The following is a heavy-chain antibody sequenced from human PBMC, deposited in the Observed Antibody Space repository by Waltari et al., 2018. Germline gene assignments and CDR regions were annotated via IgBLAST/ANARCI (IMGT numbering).Heavy chain of an antibody. Sequence: EVQLAESGGGLVQPGGSLRLSCAASGFTFSSHSMNWVRQAPGKGLVWVSYISSSSSTIYYADSVKGRFNISRDNAKNSLYLQMNSLRTEDTAVYYCYSRGTSAMYRAPFDYWGQGTLVTVSS. CDR1: GFTFSSHS. D-gene: IGHD2-2*01. V-gene: IGHV3-48*04. CDR2: ISSSSSTI. CDR3: YSRGTSAMYRAPFDY. J-gene: IGHJ4*02.